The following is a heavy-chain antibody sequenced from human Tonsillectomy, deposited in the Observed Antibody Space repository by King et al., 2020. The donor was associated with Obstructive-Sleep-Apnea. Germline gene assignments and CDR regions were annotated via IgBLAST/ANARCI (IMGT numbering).Heavy chain of an antibody. J-gene: IGHJ4*02. V-gene: IGHV3-9*01. CDR3: AKGPYGDYVRLYFDY. CDR2: ISWDSGNI. Sequence: VQLVESGGGLVQPGRSLRLSCVASGFTFDDYAMHWVRQAPGKGLDWVSSISWDSGNIAYADSVKGRFTISGDNAKNSLYLQMNSLRGEDTAWYYCAKGPYGDYVRLYFDYWGQGTLVTVSS. CDR1: GFTFDDYA. D-gene: IGHD4-17*01.